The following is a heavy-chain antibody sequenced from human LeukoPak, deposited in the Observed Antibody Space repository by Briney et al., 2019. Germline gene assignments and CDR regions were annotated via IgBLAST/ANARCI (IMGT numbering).Heavy chain of an antibody. D-gene: IGHD2-15*01. CDR1: GGTFSSYA. CDR3: ARRGCSGGSCAKRDDAFDI. CDR2: IIPILGIA. Sequence: SVKVSCKASGGTFSSYAISWVRQAPGQGLEWMGRIIPILGIANYAQKFQGRVTITADKSTSTAYMELSSLRSEGTAVYYCARRGCSGGSCAKRDDAFDIWGQGTMVTVSS. J-gene: IGHJ3*02. V-gene: IGHV1-69*04.